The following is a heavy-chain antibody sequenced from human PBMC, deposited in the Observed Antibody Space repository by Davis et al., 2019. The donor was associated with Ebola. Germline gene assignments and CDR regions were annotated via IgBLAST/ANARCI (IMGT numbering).Heavy chain of an antibody. CDR1: GFLFSNYV. J-gene: IGHJ4*02. CDR3: ARDRIPDY. V-gene: IGHV3-23*01. CDR2: LGTSADT. Sequence: GGSLRLSCAASGFLFSNYVMSWVRQAPGKGLEWVSTLGTSADTYYTDSVKGRFTISRDNSKNTLYLQINGLRPEDTAVYHCARDRIPDYWGQGTLVTVSS.